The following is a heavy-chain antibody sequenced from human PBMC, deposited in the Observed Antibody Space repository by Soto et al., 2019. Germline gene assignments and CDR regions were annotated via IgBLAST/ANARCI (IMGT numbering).Heavy chain of an antibody. J-gene: IGHJ3*02. CDR1: GYTFTSYD. CDR3: ASGLDWGEDAFDI. V-gene: IGHV1-8*01. Sequence: QVQLVQSGAEVKKPGASVKVSCKASGYTFTSYDINWVRQATGQGLEWMGWMNPNSGNTGYAQKFQGRVTXTXNXYISTAYMELSSLRSEDTAVYYCASGLDWGEDAFDIWGQGTMVTVSS. CDR2: MNPNSGNT. D-gene: IGHD7-27*01.